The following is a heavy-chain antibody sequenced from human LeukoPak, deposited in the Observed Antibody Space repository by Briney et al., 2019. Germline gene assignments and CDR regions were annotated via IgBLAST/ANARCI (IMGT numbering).Heavy chain of an antibody. D-gene: IGHD2-21*01. V-gene: IGHV3-30-3*01. CDR3: ATEVVVIAHDAFDI. CDR1: GFTFSSYA. J-gene: IGHJ3*02. CDR2: ISYDGSNK. Sequence: GESLRLSCAASGFTFSSYAMHWVRQAPGKGLEWVAVISYDGSNKYYADSVKGRFTISRDNSKNTLYLQMNSLRAEDTAVYYCATEVVVIAHDAFDIWGQGTMVTVSS.